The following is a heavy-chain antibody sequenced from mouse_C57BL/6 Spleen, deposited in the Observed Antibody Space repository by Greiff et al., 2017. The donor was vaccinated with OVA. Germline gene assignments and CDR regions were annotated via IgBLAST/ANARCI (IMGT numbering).Heavy chain of an antibody. J-gene: IGHJ1*03. CDR2: ISSGSSTI. D-gene: IGHD4-1*01. CDR1: GFTFSDYG. CDR3: ARELGLGYFDV. V-gene: IGHV5-17*01. Sequence: EVQGVESGGGLVKPGGSLKLSCAASGFTFSDYGMHWVRQAPEKGLEWVAYISSGSSTIYYADTVTGRFTITRDNAKNTLFLQMTRLRAEDTAMYYCARELGLGYFDVWGTGTTVTVSS.